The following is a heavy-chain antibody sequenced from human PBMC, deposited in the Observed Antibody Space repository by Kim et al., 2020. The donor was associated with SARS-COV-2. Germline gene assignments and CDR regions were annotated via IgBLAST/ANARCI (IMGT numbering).Heavy chain of an antibody. D-gene: IGHD2-2*01. CDR2: INTNTGNP. J-gene: IGHJ5*02. Sequence: ASVKVSCKASGYTFTSYAMNWVRQAPGQGLEWMGWINTNTGNPTYAQGFTGRFVFSLDTSVSTAYVQISSLKAEDTAVYYCARDWDTLWDIVVVPAGTDHWFDRWGQGTLVTVSS. CDR3: ARDWDTLWDIVVVPAGTDHWFDR. CDR1: GYTFTSYA. V-gene: IGHV7-4-1*02.